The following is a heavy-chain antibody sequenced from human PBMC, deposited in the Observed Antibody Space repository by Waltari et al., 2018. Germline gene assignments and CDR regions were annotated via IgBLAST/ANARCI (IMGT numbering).Heavy chain of an antibody. V-gene: IGHV4-59*08. Sequence: QVQLQESGPGLVKPSETLSLTCTVSGGSISNYYWSWIRQSPGKGLEWIGSIYYSGSTTYTPSLTSRVTLSVDTSKNHFSLKLSSETAADTALYYCARQGHYDVWTGYYLFDYWGQGTLVTVSS. CDR3: ARQGHYDVWTGYYLFDY. D-gene: IGHD3-3*01. J-gene: IGHJ4*02. CDR2: IYYSGST. CDR1: GGSISNYY.